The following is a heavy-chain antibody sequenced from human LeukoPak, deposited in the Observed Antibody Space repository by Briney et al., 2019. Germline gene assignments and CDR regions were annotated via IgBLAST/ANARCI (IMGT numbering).Heavy chain of an antibody. J-gene: IGHJ5*02. V-gene: IGHV3-66*02. D-gene: IGHD3-10*01. CDR1: GFTVSNDY. Sequence: GGSLRLSCAASGFTVSNDYMGWVRQAPGGGLEWVSLIYADGRTFYGDSVKGRFNITRDNFKNTMYLQMSSLRPEDTALYYCARDRAGAQSWVALDPWGQGTLVTVSS. CDR2: IYADGRT. CDR3: ARDRAGAQSWVALDP.